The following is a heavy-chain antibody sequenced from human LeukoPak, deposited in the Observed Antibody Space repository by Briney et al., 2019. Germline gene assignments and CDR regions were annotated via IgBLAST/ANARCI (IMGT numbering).Heavy chain of an antibody. CDR3: ARDSERDTAMVPLDY. D-gene: IGHD5-18*01. Sequence: ASVKVSCKASGYTFTSYGISWVRQAPGQGLEWMGWISAYNGNTNYAQKLQGRVTMTTDTSTSTAYMELRSLRSDDTAVYYCARDSERDTAMVPLDYWGQGTLVTVSS. J-gene: IGHJ4*02. CDR1: GYTFTSYG. V-gene: IGHV1-18*01. CDR2: ISAYNGNT.